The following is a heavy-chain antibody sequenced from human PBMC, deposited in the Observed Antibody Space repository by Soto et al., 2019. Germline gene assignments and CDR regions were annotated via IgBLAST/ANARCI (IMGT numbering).Heavy chain of an antibody. CDR2: ISAYNGNT. J-gene: IGHJ6*02. CDR3: ATSRDGYNDYYYYGMDV. CDR1: GYTFTSYG. Sequence: GASVKVSCKASGYTFTSYGISWVRQAPGQGLEWMGWISAYNGNTNYAQKLQGRVTMTTDTSTSTAYMELSSLRPEDTAVYYCATSRDGYNDYYYYGMDVWGQGTTVTVSS. V-gene: IGHV1-18*01. D-gene: IGHD5-12*01.